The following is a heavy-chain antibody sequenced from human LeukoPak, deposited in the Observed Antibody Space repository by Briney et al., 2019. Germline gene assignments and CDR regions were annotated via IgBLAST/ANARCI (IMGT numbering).Heavy chain of an antibody. CDR3: ARDPTTVTKGFDI. Sequence: PSETLSLTCTVSGGSISSYYWSWIRQPPGKGLEWIGYISSIGSTNYNPSLKSRVTISVDTSKNQFSLKMTSVTAADTAVYYCARDPTTVTKGFDIWGQGTMVTVSS. CDR2: ISSIGST. V-gene: IGHV4-59*01. D-gene: IGHD4-17*01. CDR1: GGSISSYY. J-gene: IGHJ3*02.